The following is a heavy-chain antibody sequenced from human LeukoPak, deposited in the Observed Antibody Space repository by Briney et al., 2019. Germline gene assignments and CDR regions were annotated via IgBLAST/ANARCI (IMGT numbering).Heavy chain of an antibody. CDR3: TTYDLGVGSPFDY. Sequence: GGSLRLSCAASGFTFRGSAMHWVRQASGKGLEWVGRIRSKANNYATAYAASVKGRFTISRVDSKNTAYLQMNSLKTEDTAVYYCTTYDLGVGSPFDYWGQGTLVTVSS. V-gene: IGHV3-73*01. D-gene: IGHD2-21*01. CDR1: GFTFRGSA. J-gene: IGHJ4*02. CDR2: IRSKANNYAT.